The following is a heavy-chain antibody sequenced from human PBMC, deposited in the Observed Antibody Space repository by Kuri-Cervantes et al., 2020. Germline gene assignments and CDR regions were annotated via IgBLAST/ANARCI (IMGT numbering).Heavy chain of an antibody. D-gene: IGHD3-9*01. J-gene: IGHJ6*02. CDR1: GYTFTSYD. Sequence: ASVKVSCKASGYTFTSYDINWVRQATGQGLEWMGWMNPNSGNTGYAQKFQGRVTMTRNTSISTAYMELSSLRSEDTAVYYCARGPGPTLRYFDWFQEDYHYGMDVWGQGTTVTVSS. V-gene: IGHV1-8*01. CDR3: ARGPGPTLRYFDWFQEDYHYGMDV. CDR2: MNPNSGNT.